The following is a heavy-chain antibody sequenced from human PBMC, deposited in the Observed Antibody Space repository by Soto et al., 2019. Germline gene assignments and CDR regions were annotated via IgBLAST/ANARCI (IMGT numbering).Heavy chain of an antibody. V-gene: IGHV1-69*01. J-gene: IGHJ1*01. CDR2: IIPKCGST. CDR1: GDTFTSYS. Sequence: QGQLVQSGAEVKKPGSSVKVSCKSSGDTFTSYSIAWMRQAPGQGLEWMGGIIPKCGSTKYARKVQDRVTITADESTSTAYMELSSLRSEDTAVYFCARWRSSSGVAVFFQFWGQGTRVTVSS. D-gene: IGHD6-13*01. CDR3: ARWRSSSGVAVFFQF.